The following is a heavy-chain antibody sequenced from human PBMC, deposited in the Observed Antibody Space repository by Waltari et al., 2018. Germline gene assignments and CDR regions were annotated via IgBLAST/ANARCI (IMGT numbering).Heavy chain of an antibody. V-gene: IGHV4-4*02. Sequence: QVQLQESGPGLVQPSGTLSLPCVVYGGSISSGNWWSWVRQPPGKGLEWIGEIYHSGSTNYNPSLKSRLSISLDKSKNQFSLNLSSVTAADTAVYYCARDRGLRGGYDSWGQGTLVTVSS. D-gene: IGHD5-12*01. CDR3: ARDRGLRGGYDS. J-gene: IGHJ5*02. CDR2: IYHSGST. CDR1: GGSISSGNW.